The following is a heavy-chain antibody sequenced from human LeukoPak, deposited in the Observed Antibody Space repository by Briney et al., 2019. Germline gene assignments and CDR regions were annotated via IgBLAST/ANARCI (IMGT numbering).Heavy chain of an antibody. CDR1: GDSISSYY. V-gene: IGHV4-59*01. CDR3: AGGYHWAATEY. J-gene: IGHJ4*02. CDR2: RYYSGST. Sequence: SETLSLTCTVSGDSISSYYWSWIRQPPGKGLEWIGYRYYSGSTDYNPSLKSRVTISVDTSKNQFSLKLTSVTAADTAVDYCAGGYHWAATEYWGQGTLVTVSS. D-gene: IGHD6-25*01.